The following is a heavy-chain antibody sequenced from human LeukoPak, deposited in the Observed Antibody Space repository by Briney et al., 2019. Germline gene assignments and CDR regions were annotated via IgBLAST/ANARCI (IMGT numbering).Heavy chain of an antibody. V-gene: IGHV4-61*02. D-gene: IGHD2-2*01. CDR2: IYTSGST. J-gene: IGHJ4*02. CDR1: GGSISSGSYY. CDR3: ARGYCSSTSCYWRY. Sequence: SQTLSLTCTVSGGSISSGSYYWCWIRQPAGKGLEWIGRIYTSGSTNYNPSLKSRVTISVDTSKNQFSLKLSSVTAADTAVYYCARGYCSSTSCYWRYWGQGTLVTVSS.